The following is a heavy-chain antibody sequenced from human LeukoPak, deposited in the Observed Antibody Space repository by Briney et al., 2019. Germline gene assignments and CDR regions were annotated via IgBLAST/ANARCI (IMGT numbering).Heavy chain of an antibody. CDR2: ISYDGSNK. Sequence: GGSLRPSCAASGFTFSSYAMHWVRQAPGKGLEWVAVISYDGSNKYYADSVKGRFTISRDNSKNTLYLQMNSLRPEDTAVYYCARDYTIFGVIISFGFDPWGQGTLVTVSS. V-gene: IGHV3-30-3*01. CDR1: GFTFSSYA. D-gene: IGHD3-3*01. CDR3: ARDYTIFGVIISFGFDP. J-gene: IGHJ5*02.